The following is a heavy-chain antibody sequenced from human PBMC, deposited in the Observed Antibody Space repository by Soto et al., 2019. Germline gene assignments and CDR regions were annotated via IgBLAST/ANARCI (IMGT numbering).Heavy chain of an antibody. CDR2: ISYDGSNK. CDR3: ARGGDYYDSSGYYLYYYYYGMDV. Sequence: GGSLRLSCAASGFTFSSYAMHWVRQAPGKGLEWVAVISYDGSNKYYADSVKGRFTISRDNSKNTLYLQMNSLRAEDTAVYYCARGGDYYDSSGYYLYYYYYGMDVWGQGTTVTVSS. V-gene: IGHV3-30-3*01. D-gene: IGHD3-22*01. CDR1: GFTFSSYA. J-gene: IGHJ6*02.